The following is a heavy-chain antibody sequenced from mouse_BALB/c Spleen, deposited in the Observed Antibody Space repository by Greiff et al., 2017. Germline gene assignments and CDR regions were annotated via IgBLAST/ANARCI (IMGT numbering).Heavy chain of an antibody. CDR1: GFDFSRYW. CDR3: ARPDGNPYAMDY. Sequence: VQLKESGGGLVQPGGSLKLSCAASGFDFSRYWMSWVRQAPGKGLEWIEEINPESSTINYTPSLKDKFIISRDNAKNTLYLQMSKVRSEDTALYYCARPDGNPYAMDYWGQGTSVTVSS. CDR2: INPESSTI. V-gene: IGHV4-1*02. J-gene: IGHJ4*01. D-gene: IGHD2-1*01.